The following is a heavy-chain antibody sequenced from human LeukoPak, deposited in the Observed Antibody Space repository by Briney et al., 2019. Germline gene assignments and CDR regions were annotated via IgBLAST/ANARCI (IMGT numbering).Heavy chain of an antibody. CDR1: GFTISSYA. J-gene: IGHJ4*02. CDR3: ARDGLRDY. D-gene: IGHD4-17*01. Sequence: GGSLRLSCEGSGFTISSYAMSWVRQAPGKGLEWVSAISVSGGSTYYADSVKGRFTISRDNSKNTLYLQMNSLRAEDTAVYYCARDGLRDYWGQGTLVTVSS. V-gene: IGHV3-23*01. CDR2: ISVSGGST.